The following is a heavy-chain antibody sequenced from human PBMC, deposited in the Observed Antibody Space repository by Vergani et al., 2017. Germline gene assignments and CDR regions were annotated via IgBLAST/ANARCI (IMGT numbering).Heavy chain of an antibody. Sequence: QVQLVQSGAEVKKPGASVKVSCKASGYTFTSYGISWVRQAPGQGLEWMGWISAYNGNTNYAQKLQGRVTMTTDTSTSTAYMELSSLRSEDTAVYYCAREPDRELRVGPGEGADLVNDYWGQGTLVTVSS. V-gene: IGHV1-18*04. J-gene: IGHJ4*02. CDR3: AREPDRELRVGPGEGADLVNDY. CDR2: ISAYNGNT. D-gene: IGHD1-26*01. CDR1: GYTFTSYG.